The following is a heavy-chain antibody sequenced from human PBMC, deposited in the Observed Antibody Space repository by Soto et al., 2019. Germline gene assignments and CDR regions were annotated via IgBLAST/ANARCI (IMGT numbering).Heavy chain of an antibody. CDR3: ARGGRGYSSAPRYYFDY. J-gene: IGHJ4*02. D-gene: IGHD5-18*01. CDR1: GGSFSSNP. V-gene: IGHV1-69*01. CDR2: IIPIFATV. Sequence: QVQLVQSGSEVKKPGSSVKVSCKGSGGSFSSNPISWVRQAPGQGLEWMAGIIPIFATVHYAQKFQGRVTITADESTSTAFMELTSLRSEDTAVYFCARGGRGYSSAPRYYFDYWGQGTLVTVSS.